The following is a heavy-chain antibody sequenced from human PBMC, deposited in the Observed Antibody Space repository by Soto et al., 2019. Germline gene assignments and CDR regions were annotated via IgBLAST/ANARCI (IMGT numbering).Heavy chain of an antibody. Sequence: QVQLVESGGGVVQPGRSLRLSCAASGFTFSSYGMHWVRQAPGKGLEWVAVIWYDGSNKYYADSVKGRFTISRDNSKNTLYLQMNSLRAEDTAVYYCARDNQGDYFDYWGQGTLVTVSS. CDR1: GFTFSSYG. J-gene: IGHJ4*02. CDR2: IWYDGSNK. V-gene: IGHV3-33*01. CDR3: ARDNQGDYFDY.